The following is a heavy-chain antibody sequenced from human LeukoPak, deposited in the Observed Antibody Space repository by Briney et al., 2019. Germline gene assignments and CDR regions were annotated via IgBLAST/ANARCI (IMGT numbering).Heavy chain of an antibody. V-gene: IGHV4-59*01. D-gene: IGHD3-10*01. J-gene: IGHJ6*03. CDR3: ARSTMVRGVSTFYYYCYMDV. CDR1: GGSISSYY. Sequence: PSETLSLTCTVSGGSISSYYWSWIRQPPGKGLEWIGYIYYSGSTNYNPSLKSRVTISVDTSKNQFSLKLSSVTAADTAVYYCARSTMVRGVSTFYYYCYMDVWGKGTTVTISS. CDR2: IYYSGST.